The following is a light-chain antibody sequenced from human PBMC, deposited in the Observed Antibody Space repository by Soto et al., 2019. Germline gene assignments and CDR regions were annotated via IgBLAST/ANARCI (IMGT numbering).Light chain of an antibody. CDR1: QSVSRSY. V-gene: IGKV3D-20*02. Sequence: EIVLTQSPGTLSLSPGERATLSCRTSQSVSRSYLAWYQQKPGQAPRLLIYGASSRATGIPDRFSGSGSGTDFTLTISRLEPEDFAVYYCQQRANWPPTFGQGTRLEI. CDR2: GAS. J-gene: IGKJ5*01. CDR3: QQRANWPPT.